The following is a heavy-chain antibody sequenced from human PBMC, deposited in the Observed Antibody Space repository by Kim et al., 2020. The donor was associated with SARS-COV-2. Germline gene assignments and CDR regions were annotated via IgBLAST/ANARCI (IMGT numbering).Heavy chain of an antibody. D-gene: IGHD1-1*01. CDR3: TRVPGTTVALGGAFD. Sequence: GGSLRLSCGASGFTFSDSAMHWVRRASGKGLEWVGRISSNVNGYATAYSASVRGRFTISSADSSNTAHMQRNSLKTEDTAVYYCTRVPGTTVALGGAFD. CDR1: GFTFSDSA. J-gene: IGHJ3*02. V-gene: IGHV3-73*01. CDR2: ISSNVNGYAT.